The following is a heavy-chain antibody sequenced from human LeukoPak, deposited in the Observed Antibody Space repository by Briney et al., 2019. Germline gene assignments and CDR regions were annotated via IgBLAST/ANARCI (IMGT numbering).Heavy chain of an antibody. Sequence: GASVKVSCKASGYTFTGYYMHWVRQAPGQGLEWMGWINPNSGGTNYAQKFQGRVTMTRDTSISTAYMELSRLRSDDTAVYYCARIRQFSIYYYYYMDVWGKGTTVTISS. CDR2: INPNSGGT. J-gene: IGHJ6*03. V-gene: IGHV1-2*02. D-gene: IGHD6-19*01. CDR1: GYTFTGYY. CDR3: ARIRQFSIYYYYYMDV.